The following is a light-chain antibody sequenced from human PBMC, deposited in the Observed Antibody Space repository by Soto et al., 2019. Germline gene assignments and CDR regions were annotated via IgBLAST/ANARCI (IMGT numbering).Light chain of an antibody. CDR3: ISYTGSSTSYV. V-gene: IGLV2-14*01. J-gene: IGLJ1*01. CDR2: EVS. Sequence: QSVLTEAAGVSGSPGQSITISCSGTSSDVGSYDHVAWYQQFPGKTPKLMIYEVSNRPSGVSSRFSGSKSGNTASLTISGLQAEDEADYYCISYTGSSTSYVFGSGTKVTVL. CDR1: SSDVGSYDH.